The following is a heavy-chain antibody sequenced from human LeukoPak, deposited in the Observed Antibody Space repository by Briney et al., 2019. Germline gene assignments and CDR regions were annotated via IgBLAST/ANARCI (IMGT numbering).Heavy chain of an antibody. CDR3: ARDGDSYYFDY. CDR1: GFTFDDYT. D-gene: IGHD2-21*02. V-gene: IGHV3-30-3*01. J-gene: IGHJ4*02. Sequence: GGSLRLSCAASGFTFDDYTMHWVRQAPGKGLEWVAVISYDGSNKYYADSVKGRFTISRDNSKNTLYLQMNSLRAEDTAVYYCARDGDSYYFDYWGQGTLVTVSS. CDR2: ISYDGSNK.